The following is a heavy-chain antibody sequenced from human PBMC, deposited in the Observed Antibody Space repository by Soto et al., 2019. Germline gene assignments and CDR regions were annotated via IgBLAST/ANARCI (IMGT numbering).Heavy chain of an antibody. J-gene: IGHJ4*02. D-gene: IGHD3-10*01. CDR2: ISGSGGST. CDR1: GFTFSSYA. Sequence: GSLRLSCAASGFTFSSYAMSWVRQAPGKGLEWVSAISGSGGSTYYADSVKGRFTISRDNSKNTLYLQMNSLRAEDTAVYYCAKGFSLYGSGSKYYFDYWGQGTLVTVSS. V-gene: IGHV3-23*01. CDR3: AKGFSLYGSGSKYYFDY.